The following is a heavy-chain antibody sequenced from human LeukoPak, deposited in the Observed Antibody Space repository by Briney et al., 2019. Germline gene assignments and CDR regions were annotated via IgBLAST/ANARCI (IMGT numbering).Heavy chain of an antibody. CDR2: INSDGSST. D-gene: IGHD1-7*01. V-gene: IGHV3-74*01. J-gene: IGHJ4*02. CDR1: GLTFSSHW. CDR3: ARYNWNSAPFDY. Sequence: AGGSLRLSCAASGLTFSSHWMHWVRQAPGKGLVWVSRINSDGSSTSYADSVKGRFTISRDSAKNTLYLEMNSLRAEDTAVYYCARYNWNSAPFDYWGQGTLVTVSS.